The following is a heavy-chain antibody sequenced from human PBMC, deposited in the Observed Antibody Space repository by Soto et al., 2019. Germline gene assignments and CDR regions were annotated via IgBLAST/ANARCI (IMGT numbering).Heavy chain of an antibody. CDR2: TYYRSRWYN. Sequence: SQTLSLTCAISGDSVSSNSAAWNWIRQSPSKGLEWLGRTYYRSRWYNDYAVSVKSRITVNPDTSKNQFSLQLTSVTPEDTAVYYCAGTTSHYWYYMDVWGKGTTVTVSS. V-gene: IGHV6-1*01. J-gene: IGHJ6*03. D-gene: IGHD1-7*01. CDR1: GDSVSSNSAA. CDR3: AGTTSHYWYYMDV.